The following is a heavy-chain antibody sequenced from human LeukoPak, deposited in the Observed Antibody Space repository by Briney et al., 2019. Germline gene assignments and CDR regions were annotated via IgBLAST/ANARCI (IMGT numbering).Heavy chain of an antibody. J-gene: IGHJ5*02. CDR3: ATANMVYYYGSGSYYP. Sequence: ASVKVSFKVSGYTLTELSMHWVRQAPGKGLEWMGGFDPEDGETIYAQKFQGRVTMTEDTSTDTAYMELSSLRSEDTAVYYCATANMVYYYGSGSYYPWGQGTLVTVSS. V-gene: IGHV1-24*01. CDR2: FDPEDGET. D-gene: IGHD3-10*01. CDR1: GYTLTELS.